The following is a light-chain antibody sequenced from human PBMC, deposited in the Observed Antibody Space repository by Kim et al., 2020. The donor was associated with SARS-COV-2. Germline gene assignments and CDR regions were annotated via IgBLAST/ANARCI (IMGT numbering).Light chain of an antibody. CDR3: QQYDRPPWT. V-gene: IGKV3-20*01. CDR1: QSVSSSY. J-gene: IGKJ1*01. Sequence: SPGARATLSCRASQSVSSSYIAWYQQKPGQAPRLLIYGASSGATGIPDRFRGSGSGTDFTLTISRLEPEDFAVYYCQQYDRPPWTFGLGTKVDIK. CDR2: GAS.